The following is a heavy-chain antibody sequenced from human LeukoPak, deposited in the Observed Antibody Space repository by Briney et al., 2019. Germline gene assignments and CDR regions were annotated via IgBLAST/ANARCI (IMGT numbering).Heavy chain of an antibody. CDR2: IWYDGSNK. Sequence: GGSLRLSCAASGFTFRSYGMHWVRQAPGKGLEWVAVIWYDGSNKYYADSVKGRFTISRDNSKNTLYLQMNSLRAEDTAVYYCARQDSSGRGGNFDYWGQGTLVTVSS. CDR1: GFTFRSYG. J-gene: IGHJ4*02. V-gene: IGHV3-33*01. CDR3: ARQDSSGRGGNFDY. D-gene: IGHD3-22*01.